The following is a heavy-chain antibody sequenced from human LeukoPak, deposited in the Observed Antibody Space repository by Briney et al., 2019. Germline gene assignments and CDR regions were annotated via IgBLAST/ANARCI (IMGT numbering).Heavy chain of an antibody. Sequence: PGGSLRLSCAASGFTFSDYYMSWIRQAPGKGLEWVSYISSSGSTIYYADSAKGRFTISRDNAKNSLYLQMNSLRAEDTAVYYCARDTLRIAAAGSDYWGQGTLVTVSS. J-gene: IGHJ4*02. CDR1: GFTFSDYY. CDR3: ARDTLRIAAAGSDY. D-gene: IGHD6-13*01. CDR2: ISSSGSTI. V-gene: IGHV3-11*01.